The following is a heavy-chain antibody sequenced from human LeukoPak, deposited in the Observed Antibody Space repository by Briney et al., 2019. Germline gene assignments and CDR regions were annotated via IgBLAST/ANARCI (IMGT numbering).Heavy chain of an antibody. J-gene: IGHJ5*02. CDR3: ARGIRLGYGSGRDWFDP. Sequence: SETLSFTCTVSGGFIDSYYWSWIRQPAGKGLEWIGRIYTSGSTNYNPSLKSRVTMSVDTSKNQFSLKLNSVTAADTAVYYCARGIRLGYGSGRDWFDPWGQGTLITVSS. CDR2: IYTSGST. V-gene: IGHV4-4*07. D-gene: IGHD3-10*01. CDR1: GGFIDSYY.